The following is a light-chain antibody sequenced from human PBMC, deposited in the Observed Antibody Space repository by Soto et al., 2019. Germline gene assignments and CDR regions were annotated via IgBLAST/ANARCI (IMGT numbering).Light chain of an antibody. CDR1: QNIRIR. Sequence: DFHTTQSRTTMFASVGDRVTRTLCASQNIRIRLAWFQQKPGKAPKLLIYDASSLESGVPQRFSGSGSGTEFTLTISSLQTDDFSTYYCQQYNSYSEAFGQGTRLEI. J-gene: IGKJ5*01. CDR2: DAS. V-gene: IGKV1-5*01. CDR3: QQYNSYSEA.